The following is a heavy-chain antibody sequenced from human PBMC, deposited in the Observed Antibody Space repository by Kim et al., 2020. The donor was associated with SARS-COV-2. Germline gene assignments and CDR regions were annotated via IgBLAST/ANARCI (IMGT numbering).Heavy chain of an antibody. CDR3: ARGVLRYFDWLGGWFDP. J-gene: IGHJ5*02. V-gene: IGHV4-34*01. D-gene: IGHD3-9*01. Sequence: SETLSLTCAVYGGSFSGYYWSWIRQPPGKGLEWIGEINHSGSTNYNPSLKSRVTISVDTSKNQFSLKLSSVTAADTAVYYCARGVLRYFDWLGGWFDPWGQGTLVTVSS. CDR2: INHSGST. CDR1: GGSFSGYY.